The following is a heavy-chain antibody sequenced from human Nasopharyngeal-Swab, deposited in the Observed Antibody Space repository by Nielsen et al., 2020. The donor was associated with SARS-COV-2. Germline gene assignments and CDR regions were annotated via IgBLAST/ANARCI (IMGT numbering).Heavy chain of an antibody. CDR2: ISYDGSNK. D-gene: IGHD4-17*01. CDR1: GFTFSSYG. Sequence: GGSLRLSCAASGFTFSSYGMHWVRQAPGKGLEWVAVISYDGSNKYYADSVKARFTISRDNSKNTLYLQMNSLRAEDTAVYYCAKEPVTTVTTYNVLDYYGMDVWGQGTTVTVSS. CDR3: AKEPVTTVTTYNVLDYYGMDV. J-gene: IGHJ6*02. V-gene: IGHV3-30*18.